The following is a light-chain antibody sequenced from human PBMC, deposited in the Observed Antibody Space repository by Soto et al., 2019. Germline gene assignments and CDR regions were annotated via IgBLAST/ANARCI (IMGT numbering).Light chain of an antibody. CDR2: DAS. Sequence: CAGNLTQSPGERVTLSCRASQTVSNNYLAWYQQKPGKAPRLLIYDASSRATGIPDRFSGSRSGTDFTLTISSLEPEDFAVYYCQQINSNPPTFGGGTKVDIK. J-gene: IGKJ4*01. V-gene: IGKV3-20*01. CDR1: QTVSNNY. CDR3: QQINSNPPT.